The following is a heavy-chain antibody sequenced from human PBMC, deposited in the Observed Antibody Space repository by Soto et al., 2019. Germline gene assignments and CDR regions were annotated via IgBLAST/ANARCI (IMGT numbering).Heavy chain of an antibody. CDR3: AKNQGVELVPLATVDWFDP. J-gene: IGHJ5*02. CDR1: GFIFENFG. CDR2: ISGSGFKK. D-gene: IGHD1-26*01. Sequence: PGGSLRLSCAASGFIFENFGMSWVRQAPGKGLEWISSISGSGFKKYNADSVKGRFTISRDNSKSTVYLELNNLSAEDTAVYHCAKNQGVELVPLATVDWFDPWGQGSVVTVSS. V-gene: IGHV3-23*01.